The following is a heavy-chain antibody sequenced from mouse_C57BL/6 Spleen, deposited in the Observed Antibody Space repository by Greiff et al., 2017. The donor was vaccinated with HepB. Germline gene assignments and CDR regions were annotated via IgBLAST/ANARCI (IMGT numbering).Heavy chain of an antibody. CDR2: ISSGSSTI. V-gene: IGHV5-17*01. CDR3: ARGDGRAY. Sequence: EVKVVESGGGLVKPGGSLKLSCAASGFTFSDYGMHWVRQAPEKGLAWVAYISSGSSTIYYADTVKGRFTISRDNAKNTLFLQMTSLRSEDTAMYYGARGDGRAYWGQGTLVTVAA. CDR1: GFTFSDYG. D-gene: IGHD2-3*01. J-gene: IGHJ3*01.